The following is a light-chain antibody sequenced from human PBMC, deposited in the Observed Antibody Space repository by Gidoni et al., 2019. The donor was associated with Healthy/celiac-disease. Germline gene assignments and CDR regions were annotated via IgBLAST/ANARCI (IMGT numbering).Light chain of an antibody. J-gene: IGKJ3*01. Sequence: EIVLTQSPGTLSLSPGERATLSCRASQSVSSSYLAWYQQQPGQAPRLLSYGSASRATGIPDRFSGSGSGTDFTLTISRLEPEDFAVYYCQQYGSSPPRFTFGPXTKVDIK. CDR2: GSA. CDR1: QSVSSSY. CDR3: QQYGSSPPRFT. V-gene: IGKV3-20*01.